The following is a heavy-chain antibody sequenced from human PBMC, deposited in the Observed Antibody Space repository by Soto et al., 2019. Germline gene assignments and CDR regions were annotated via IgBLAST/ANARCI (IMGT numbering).Heavy chain of an antibody. CDR2: ISSTSSVK. D-gene: IGHD1-26*01. J-gene: IGHJ5*02. CDR3: AGAHGGTYQNWFDP. Sequence: GGSLRLDCAASGFTVSDKYMSWVRQAPGKGLEWVSYISSTSSVKYYADSVKGRFTISRDNAKKSLYLQMKNLIPEDTAVYYCAGAHGGTYQNWFDPWGPGALLTAPQ. V-gene: IGHV3-11*06. CDR1: GFTVSDKY.